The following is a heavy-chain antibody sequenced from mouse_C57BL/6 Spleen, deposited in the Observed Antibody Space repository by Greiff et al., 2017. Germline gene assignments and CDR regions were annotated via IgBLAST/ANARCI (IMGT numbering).Heavy chain of an antibody. J-gene: IGHJ2*01. V-gene: IGHV2-5*01. CDR1: GFSLTSYG. CDR3: AKGGGTLDY. CDR2: IWRGGST. Sequence: QVKLMESGPGLVQPSQSLSIPCTVSGFSLTSYGVHWVRQSPGKGLEWLGVIWRGGSTDYNAACMSRLSITKDNSKSQVFFKMNSLQADDTAIYYCAKGGGTLDYWGQGTTLTVSS. D-gene: IGHD4-1*01.